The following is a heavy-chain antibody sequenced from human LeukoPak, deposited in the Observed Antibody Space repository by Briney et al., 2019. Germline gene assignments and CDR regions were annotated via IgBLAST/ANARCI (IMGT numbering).Heavy chain of an antibody. CDR2: IYHSGST. CDR3: ARDPTIQLWPIDY. D-gene: IGHD5-18*01. CDR1: GYSISSGYY. V-gene: IGHV4-38-2*02. Sequence: SETLSLTCTVSGYSISSGYYWGWIRQPPGKGLEWIGSIYHSGSTYYNPSLKSRVTISVDTSKNQFSLKLSSVTAADTAVYYCARDPTIQLWPIDYWGQGTLVTVSS. J-gene: IGHJ4*02.